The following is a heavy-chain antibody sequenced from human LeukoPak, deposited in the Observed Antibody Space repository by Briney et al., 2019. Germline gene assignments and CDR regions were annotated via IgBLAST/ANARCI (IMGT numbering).Heavy chain of an antibody. CDR1: GFTFSSYW. CDR2: TKQDGSEK. Sequence: GGSLRLSCAASGFTFSSYWMSWVRQAPGKGLEWVANTKQDGSEKYYVDSVKGRFTISRDNAKNSLYLQMNSLRAEDTAVYYCARDGDYDWNYRSGFDYWGQGTLVTVSS. CDR3: ARDGDYDWNYRSGFDY. D-gene: IGHD1-7*01. J-gene: IGHJ4*02. V-gene: IGHV3-7*01.